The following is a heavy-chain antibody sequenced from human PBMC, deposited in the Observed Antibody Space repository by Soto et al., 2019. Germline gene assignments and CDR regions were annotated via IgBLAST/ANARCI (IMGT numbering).Heavy chain of an antibody. CDR1: GFTFSSYS. J-gene: IGHJ4*02. V-gene: IGHV3-21*01. D-gene: IGHD2-15*01. CDR2: ISSSSSYI. CDR3: ARDVMDSVVVAATQAFAHFDY. Sequence: GGSLRLSCAASGFTFSSYSMNWVRQAPGKGLEWVSSISSSSSYIYYADSVKGRFTISRDNAKNSLYLQMNSLKAEDTAVYYCARDVMDSVVVAATQAFAHFDYWGQGTLVTVSS.